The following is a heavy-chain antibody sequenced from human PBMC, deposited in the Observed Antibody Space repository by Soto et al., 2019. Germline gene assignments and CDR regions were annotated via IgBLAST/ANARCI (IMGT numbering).Heavy chain of an antibody. J-gene: IGHJ4*02. Sequence: QVQLVQSAAEVKRPGASVEVSCKASGYMFTTYGISWVRQVPGQGLEWMAWVSAYNGNKKYAQKFQDRITMTIDTSTSTVSMEFRSLTPDDTAIYYCARTVGGMAARPLEYWGQGTLVTVSS. CDR3: ARTVGGMAARPLEY. CDR2: VSAYNGNK. D-gene: IGHD6-6*01. CDR1: GYMFTTYG. V-gene: IGHV1-18*04.